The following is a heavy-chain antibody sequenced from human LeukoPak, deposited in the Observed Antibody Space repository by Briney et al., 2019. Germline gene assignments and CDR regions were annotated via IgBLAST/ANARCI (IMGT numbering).Heavy chain of an antibody. CDR2: IYYSGST. CDR1: GGSISSYY. CDR3: ASPPRG. Sequence: SETLSLTCTVSGGSISSYYWSWIRQPPGKGLEWIGYIYYSGSTNYNPSLKSRVTISVDTSKNQFSLKLSSVTAADPAVYYCASPPRGWGQGTLVTVSS. V-gene: IGHV4-59*01. D-gene: IGHD3-10*01. J-gene: IGHJ4*02.